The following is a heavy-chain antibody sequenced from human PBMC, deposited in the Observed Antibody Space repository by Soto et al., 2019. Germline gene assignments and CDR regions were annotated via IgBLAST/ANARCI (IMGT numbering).Heavy chain of an antibody. CDR2: IYYSGST. V-gene: IGHV4-31*03. J-gene: IGHJ4*02. CDR3: ARVGRMYYYGSGSYPYFEY. CDR1: CGSISSGGYY. Sequence: SETLSLTCPFSCGSISSGGYYWSWIRQHPGKGLEWIGYIYYSGSTYYNPSLKSRVTISVDTSKNQFSLKLSSVTAADTAVYYCARVGRMYYYGSGSYPYFEYWGKGTLVAVST. D-gene: IGHD3-10*01.